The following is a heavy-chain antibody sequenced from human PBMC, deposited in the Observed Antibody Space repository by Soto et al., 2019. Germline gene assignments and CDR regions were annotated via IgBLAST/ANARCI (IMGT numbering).Heavy chain of an antibody. CDR2: ISSSSSYT. CDR1: GFTFSDYY. V-gene: IGHV3-11*03. CDR3: ARRYCSSTSCYSNWFDP. Sequence: PGGSLRLSCAASGFTFSDYYMSWIRQAPGKGLEWVSYISSSSSYTNYADSVKGRFTISRDNAKNSLYLQMNSLRAEDTAVYYCARRYCSSTSCYSNWFDPWGQGTLVTVSS. D-gene: IGHD2-2*01. J-gene: IGHJ5*02.